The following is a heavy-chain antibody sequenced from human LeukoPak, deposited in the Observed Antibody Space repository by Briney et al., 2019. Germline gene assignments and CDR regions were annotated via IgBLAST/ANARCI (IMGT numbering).Heavy chain of an antibody. Sequence: SETLSLTCAVYGGSFSGYYWSWIRQPPGKGLEWIGEINHSGSTNYNPSLKSRVTISVDTSKNQLSLKLSSVTAADTAVYYCARGRGSYYYDSSGYVYWGQGTLVTVSS. D-gene: IGHD3-22*01. CDR1: GGSFSGYY. J-gene: IGHJ4*02. V-gene: IGHV4-34*01. CDR3: ARGRGSYYYDSSGYVY. CDR2: INHSGST.